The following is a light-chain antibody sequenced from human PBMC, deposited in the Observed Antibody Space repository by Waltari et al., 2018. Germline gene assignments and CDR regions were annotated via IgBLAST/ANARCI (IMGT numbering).Light chain of an antibody. CDR3: QQRGSWIT. V-gene: IGKV3-11*01. CDR1: QSIGRY. Sequence: IVLTQSPATLSLSPGEKATLSCRASQSIGRYLAWYQQKPGQAPRLLISDTSNRATGVPARFSGSGSGTDFTLTISSVAPEDFAVYYCQQRGSWITFGQGARLELK. J-gene: IGKJ5*01. CDR2: DTS.